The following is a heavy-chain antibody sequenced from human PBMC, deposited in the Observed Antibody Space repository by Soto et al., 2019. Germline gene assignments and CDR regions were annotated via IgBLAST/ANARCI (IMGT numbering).Heavy chain of an antibody. Sequence: GGSLRLSCAASGFTFSSYAMSWVRQAPGKGLEWVSAISGSGGSTYYADSVKGRFTISRDNSKNTLYLQMNSLRAEDTAVYYCAKDFRGYCSGGSCYSPEYFQHWGQGTLVTVSS. V-gene: IGHV3-23*01. CDR1: GFTFSSYA. D-gene: IGHD2-15*01. CDR2: ISGSGGST. J-gene: IGHJ1*01. CDR3: AKDFRGYCSGGSCYSPEYFQH.